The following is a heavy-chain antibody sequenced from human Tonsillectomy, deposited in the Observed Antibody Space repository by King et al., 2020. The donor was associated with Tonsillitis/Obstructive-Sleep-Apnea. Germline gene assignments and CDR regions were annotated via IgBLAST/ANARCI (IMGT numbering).Heavy chain of an antibody. CDR2: INHSGST. Sequence: VQLQQWGAGLLKPSETLSLTCAVYGGSFSGYYWSWIRQPPGKGLEWIGEINHSGSTNYNPSLKSRVTISVDTSKNQFSLKLSSVTAADTAVYYCAAFTVGSYLDLSSYWGQGTLVTVSP. V-gene: IGHV4-34*01. CDR3: AAFTVGSYLDLSSY. J-gene: IGHJ4*02. CDR1: GGSFSGYY. D-gene: IGHD3-10*01.